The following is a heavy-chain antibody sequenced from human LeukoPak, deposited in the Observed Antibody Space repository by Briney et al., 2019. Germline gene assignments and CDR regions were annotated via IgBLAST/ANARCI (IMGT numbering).Heavy chain of an antibody. J-gene: IGHJ4*02. Sequence: PGGSLLLSCTASGFIFSHAWMNWVRRAPGKGLQWLGRIRSGGAREYAAPAQGRFTISRDDSRNTVYLEMNNLDTDDTAVYFCAVDTPVIDAQIDYWGQGTLVTVS. CDR1: GFIFSHAW. D-gene: IGHD3-16*02. CDR3: AVDTPVIDAQIDY. V-gene: IGHV3-15*01. CDR2: IRSGGAR.